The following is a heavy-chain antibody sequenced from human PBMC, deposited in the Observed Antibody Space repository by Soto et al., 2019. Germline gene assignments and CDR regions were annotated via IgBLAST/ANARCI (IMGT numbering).Heavy chain of an antibody. Sequence: SETLSLTCTVSGCSFSSYYWSWIRQPPGKGLEWIGYIYYSGSTNYNPSLKSRVTISVDTSKNQFSLKLSSVTAADTAVYYCARGNYYDSSGYYDYWGRGTLVTVSS. D-gene: IGHD3-22*01. CDR1: GCSFSSYY. CDR2: IYYSGST. J-gene: IGHJ4*02. V-gene: IGHV4-59*01. CDR3: ARGNYYDSSGYYDY.